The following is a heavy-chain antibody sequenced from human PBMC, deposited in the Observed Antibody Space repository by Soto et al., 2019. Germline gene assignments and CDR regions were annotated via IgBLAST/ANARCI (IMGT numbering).Heavy chain of an antibody. V-gene: IGHV1-69*02. J-gene: IGHJ4*02. CDR1: GGTFSSYT. CDR2: IIPILGIA. Sequence: QVQLVQSGAEVKKPGSSVKVSCKASGGTFSSYTISWVRQAPGQGLEWMGRIIPILGIANYAQKFQGRVTITADKSTSTAYMELSSLRSEDTAVYYCARVATTNVGSFDYWCQGTLVTVSS. D-gene: IGHD5-12*01. CDR3: ARVATTNVGSFDY.